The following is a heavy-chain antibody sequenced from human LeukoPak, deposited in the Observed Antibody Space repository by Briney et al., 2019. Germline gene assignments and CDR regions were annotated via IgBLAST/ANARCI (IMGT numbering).Heavy chain of an antibody. J-gene: IGHJ3*02. Sequence: ASVKVSCKASGYTFTSYYMHWVRQAPGQGLEWMGIINPSGGSTSYAQKFQGRVTMTRDMSTSTVYMELSSLRSEDTAVYYCARESYYDSSGYLRNAFDIWGQGTMVTVSS. CDR1: GYTFTSYY. D-gene: IGHD3-22*01. V-gene: IGHV1-46*01. CDR2: INPSGGST. CDR3: ARESYYDSSGYLRNAFDI.